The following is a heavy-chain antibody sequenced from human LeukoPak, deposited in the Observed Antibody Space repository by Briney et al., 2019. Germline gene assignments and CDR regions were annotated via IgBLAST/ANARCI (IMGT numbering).Heavy chain of an antibody. D-gene: IGHD2-2*01. CDR3: ARVGGYCTTTSCSYGLDV. Sequence: GASVKVSCKASGYTFTGYYMHWVRQAPGQGLEWMGRIIPILGIANYAQKFQGRVTITADKSTSTAYMELSSLRSEDTAVYYCARVGGYCTTTSCSYGLDVWGQGTTVTVSS. J-gene: IGHJ6*02. CDR1: GYTFTGYY. V-gene: IGHV1-69*04. CDR2: IIPILGIA.